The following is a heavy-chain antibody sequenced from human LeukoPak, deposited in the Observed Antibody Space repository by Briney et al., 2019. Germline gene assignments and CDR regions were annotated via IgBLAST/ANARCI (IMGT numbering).Heavy chain of an antibody. CDR1: GGTFSSYA. D-gene: IGHD3-3*01. CDR2: IIPIFGTA. J-gene: IGHJ5*02. Sequence: ASVKVSCKASGGTFSSYAISWVRQAPGQGLEWMGGIIPIFGTANYAQKFQGRVTITADESTSTAYMELRSLRSDDTAVYYCARDGEYYDFWSGYYTTKDEYNWFDPWGQGTLVTVSS. CDR3: ARDGEYYDFWSGYYTTKDEYNWFDP. V-gene: IGHV1-69*13.